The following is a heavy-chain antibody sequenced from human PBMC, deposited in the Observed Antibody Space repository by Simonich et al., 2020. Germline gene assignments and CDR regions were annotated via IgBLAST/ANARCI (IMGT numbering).Heavy chain of an antibody. D-gene: IGHD6-13*01. Sequence: QVQLQESGPGLVKPSETLSLTCAVSGYSISSGYYWGWLRQPPGKGLEWIGSIYHSGRPYYNPSLKSRVTISVDTSKNQFSLKLSSVTAADTAVYYCARVGYSNYYYYGMDVWGQGTTVTVSS. CDR3: ARVGYSNYYYYGMDV. V-gene: IGHV4-38-2*01. J-gene: IGHJ6*02. CDR1: GYSISSGYY. CDR2: IYHSGRP.